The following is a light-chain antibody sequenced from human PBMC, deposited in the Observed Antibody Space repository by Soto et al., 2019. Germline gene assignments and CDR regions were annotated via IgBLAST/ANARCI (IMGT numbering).Light chain of an antibody. CDR3: ASYTTSSTYV. CDR2: DGS. CDR1: SSDVGGYSY. Sequence: QSVLTQPASVSGSPGQSIAISCTGTSSDVGGYSYVSWYQQQPGKAPKLVISDGSNRPSGVSDRFSGSKSGNTASLTISGLQTEDEADYYCASYTTSSTYVFGTGTKLTVL. J-gene: IGLJ1*01. V-gene: IGLV2-14*01.